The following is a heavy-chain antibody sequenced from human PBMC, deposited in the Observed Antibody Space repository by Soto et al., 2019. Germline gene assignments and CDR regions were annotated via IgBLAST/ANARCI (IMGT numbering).Heavy chain of an antibody. CDR3: ARDAGYYDSSGYQVPFDY. CDR2: ISSSSSTI. Sequence: GGSLRLSCAASGFTFSSYAMSWVRQAPGKGLEWVSYISSSSSTIYYADSVKGRFTISRDNAKNSLYLQMNSLRDEDTAVYYCARDAGYYDSSGYQVPFDYWGQGTLVTVSS. D-gene: IGHD3-22*01. J-gene: IGHJ4*02. CDR1: GFTFSSYA. V-gene: IGHV3-48*02.